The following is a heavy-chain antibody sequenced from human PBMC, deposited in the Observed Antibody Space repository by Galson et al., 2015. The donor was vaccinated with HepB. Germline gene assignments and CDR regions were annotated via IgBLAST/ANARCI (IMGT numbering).Heavy chain of an antibody. J-gene: IGHJ6*03. CDR2: IDWDDDK. CDR3: ARISGEADLHSWRAYYYYYMDV. D-gene: IGHD2-21*01. V-gene: IGHV2-70*11. Sequence: PALVKPTQTLTLTCTFSGFSLSTSGMCVSWIRQPPGKALEWLARIDWDDDKYYSTSLKTRLTISKDTSKNQVVLTMTNMDPVDTATYYCARISGEADLHSWRAYYYYYMDVWGKGTTVTVSS. CDR1: GFSLSTSGMC.